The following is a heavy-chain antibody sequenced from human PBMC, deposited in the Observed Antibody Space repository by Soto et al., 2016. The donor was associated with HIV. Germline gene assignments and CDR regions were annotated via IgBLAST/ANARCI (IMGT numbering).Heavy chain of an antibody. J-gene: IGHJ1*01. CDR2: VYVNGRT. V-gene: IGHV3-53*02. CDR1: GFSISYNY. D-gene: IGHD1-26*01. Sequence: EVQLVETGGGLAQPGGSLRLSCAPSGFSISYNYMSWVRQAPGKGLEWVSSVYVNGRTYYADSVKGRFTVSRDMSKNLIYLQMNSLRTEDTAVYFCARDNGRSLIQNWGRGTLVTVSS. CDR3: ARDNGRSLIQN.